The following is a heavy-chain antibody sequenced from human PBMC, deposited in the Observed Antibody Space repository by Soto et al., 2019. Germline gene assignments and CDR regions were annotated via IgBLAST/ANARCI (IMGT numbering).Heavy chain of an antibody. V-gene: IGHV3-7*01. CDR3: ASGSYYYDSSGPFDY. CDR2: IKQDGSEK. J-gene: IGHJ4*02. Sequence: SGGSLRLSCAASGFTFSSYWMSWVRQAPGKGLEWVANIKQDGSEKYYVDSVKGRFTISRDNAKNSLYLQMNSLRAEDTAVYYCASGSYYYDSSGPFDYWGQGTLVTVSS. CDR1: GFTFSSYW. D-gene: IGHD3-22*01.